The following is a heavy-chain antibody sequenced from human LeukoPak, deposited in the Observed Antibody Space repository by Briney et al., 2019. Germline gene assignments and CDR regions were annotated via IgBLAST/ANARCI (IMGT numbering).Heavy chain of an antibody. CDR2: LKKSGGRGVVT. J-gene: IGHJ4*02. CDR3: AKAMSTDHYDSRGFYRVDFDS. V-gene: IGHV3-23*01. D-gene: IGHD3-22*01. Sequence: GVSLSLFCAPSGFISSTYAVRWARRARGKGLEWVSSLKKSGGRGVVTYYEDSVKRRFIISRDNSKSTLYLQLSSLRAEDKAVYYCAKAMSTDHYDSRGFYRVDFDSWGQGTLVTVSS. CDR1: GFISSTYA.